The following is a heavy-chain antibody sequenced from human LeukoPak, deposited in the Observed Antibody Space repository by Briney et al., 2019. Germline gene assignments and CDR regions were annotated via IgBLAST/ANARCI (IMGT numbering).Heavy chain of an antibody. J-gene: IGHJ4*02. CDR3: ARHRLGFYRGALDY. Sequence: SETLSLTCAVYGGSFSGYYWSWIRQPPGKGLEWIGEINHSGSTNYNPSLKSRVTISVDTSKNQFSLKLSSVTAADTAVYYCARHRLGFYRGALDYWGQGTLVTVSS. CDR1: GGSFSGYY. D-gene: IGHD1-26*01. CDR2: INHSGST. V-gene: IGHV4-34*01.